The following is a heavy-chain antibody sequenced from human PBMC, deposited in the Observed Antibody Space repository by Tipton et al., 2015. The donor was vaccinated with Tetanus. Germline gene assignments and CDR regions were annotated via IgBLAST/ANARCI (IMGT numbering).Heavy chain of an antibody. Sequence: TLSLTCTIYGGSFSGYYWTWIRQPPGRGLEWIGFVHYSGRTNYSPSLRSRVSLSVDTSKNQFSLNLSSVTAADTAVYYCARIGWPQQNKPAFDIWGQGTVVTVSS. V-gene: IGHV4-59*01. CDR2: VHYSGRT. D-gene: IGHD6-19*01. CDR1: GGSFSGYY. CDR3: ARIGWPQQNKPAFDI. J-gene: IGHJ3*02.